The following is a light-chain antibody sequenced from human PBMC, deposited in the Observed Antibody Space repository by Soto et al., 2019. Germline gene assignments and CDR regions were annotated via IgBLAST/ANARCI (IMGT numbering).Light chain of an antibody. J-gene: IGKJ2*02. Sequence: THSPCSLSFSPWQRSTFSLRSTSSISSSCLAWYQQKPGKAPRLLIYGASSMDTGIPDRFSGSGSGTEFTLSISSLQPDDFAVYYCQQYNSYPCTFGQGTKVDIK. CDR2: GAS. V-gene: IGKV3-20*01. CDR1: SSISSSC. CDR3: QQYNSYPCT.